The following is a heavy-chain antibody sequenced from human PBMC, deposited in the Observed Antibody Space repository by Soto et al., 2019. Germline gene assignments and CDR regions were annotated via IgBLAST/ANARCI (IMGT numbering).Heavy chain of an antibody. V-gene: IGHV1-58*01. CDR2: IAVGSGNT. J-gene: IGHJ4*02. Sequence: SVKVSCKASGFTFTSSAVQWVRQARGQRLEWIGWIAVGSGNTNYAQKFQERVTITRDMSTRTAYMELSSLRSEDTAVYYCARDIPEVMELGIDYWGQGTLVTVSS. D-gene: IGHD1-7*01. CDR3: ARDIPEVMELGIDY. CDR1: GFTFTSSA.